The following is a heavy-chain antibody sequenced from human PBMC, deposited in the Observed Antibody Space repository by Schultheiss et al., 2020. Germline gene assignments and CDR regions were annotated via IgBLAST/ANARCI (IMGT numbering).Heavy chain of an antibody. J-gene: IGHJ6*02. V-gene: IGHV1-18*01. CDR2: ISAYNGNT. CDR1: GYTFTSYG. D-gene: IGHD3-10*01. Sequence: ASVKVSCKASGYTFTSYGISWVRQAPGQGLEWMGWISAYNGNTNYAQKLQGRVTMTTDTSTSTAYMELRSLRSDDTAVYYCARTYGSGLYYYGMDVWGQGTSVTVPS. CDR3: ARTYGSGLYYYGMDV.